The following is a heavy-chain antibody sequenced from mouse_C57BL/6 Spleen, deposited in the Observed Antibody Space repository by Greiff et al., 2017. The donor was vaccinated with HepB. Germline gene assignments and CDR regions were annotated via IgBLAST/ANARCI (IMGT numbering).Heavy chain of an antibody. V-gene: IGHV5-17*01. J-gene: IGHJ4*01. CDR2: ISSGSSTI. D-gene: IGHD1-1*01. CDR3: ASSSYEGAMDY. CDR1: GFTFSDYG. Sequence: EVQLQQSGGGLVKPGGSLKLSCAASGFTFSDYGMHWVRQAPEKGLEWVAYISSGSSTIYYADTVKGRFTISRDNAKNTLFLQMTSLRSEDTAMYYCASSSYEGAMDYWGQGTSVTVSS.